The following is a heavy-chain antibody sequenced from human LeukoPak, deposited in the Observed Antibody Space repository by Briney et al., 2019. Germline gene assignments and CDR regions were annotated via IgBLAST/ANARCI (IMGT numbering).Heavy chain of an antibody. V-gene: IGHV3-9*01. CDR2: ISWNSGSI. CDR1: GFTFDDYA. D-gene: IGHD3-3*01. CDR3: AKDIRGLLYGDYFDY. Sequence: PGRSLRLSCAASGFTFDDYAMHWVRQAPGMGLEWVSGISWNSGSIGYADSVKGRFTISRDNAKNSLYLQMNSLRAEDTALYYCAKDIRGLLYGDYFDYWGQGTLVTVSS. J-gene: IGHJ4*02.